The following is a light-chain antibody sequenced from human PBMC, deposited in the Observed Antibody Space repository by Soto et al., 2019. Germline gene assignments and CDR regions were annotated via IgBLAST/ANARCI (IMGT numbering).Light chain of an antibody. Sequence: QSALTQPASVSGSPGQSITISCTGTSGDVGGYNLVSWYRQHPGKAPKVLIYEDSKRPSGVSNRFSGSKSGNTASLTISGLQAEDEADYSCCSYAGSSVVFGGGTKVTVL. CDR1: SGDVGGYNL. CDR2: EDS. J-gene: IGLJ2*01. V-gene: IGLV2-23*01. CDR3: CSYAGSSVV.